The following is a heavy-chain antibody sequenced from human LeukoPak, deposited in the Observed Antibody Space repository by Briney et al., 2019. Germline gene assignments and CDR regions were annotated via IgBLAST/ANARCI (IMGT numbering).Heavy chain of an antibody. CDR1: GFTFSNYA. J-gene: IGHJ4*02. D-gene: IGHD3-22*01. Sequence: GRSLRLSCAASGFTFSNYAMHWVRQAPGKGLEWAAFIRYDGSNKYYADSVKGRFTISRDNSKNTLYLQMNSLRAEDTAVYYCAKDGVVVISVYYFDYWGQGTLVTVSS. CDR2: IRYDGSNK. CDR3: AKDGVVVISVYYFDY. V-gene: IGHV3-30*02.